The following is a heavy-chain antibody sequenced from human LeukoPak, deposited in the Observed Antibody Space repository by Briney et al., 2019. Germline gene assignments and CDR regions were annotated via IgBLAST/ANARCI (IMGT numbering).Heavy chain of an antibody. Sequence: GGSLRLSCAASGFTFSSYAMSWVRQAPGKGLEWVSAISGSGGSTYYADSVKGRFTISRDNSKNTLYLQMNSLRAEDTAVYYCASGPLYYYDSSGPGVDYWGQGTLVTVSS. D-gene: IGHD3-22*01. V-gene: IGHV3-23*01. J-gene: IGHJ4*02. CDR3: ASGPLYYYDSSGPGVDY. CDR1: GFTFSSYA. CDR2: ISGSGGST.